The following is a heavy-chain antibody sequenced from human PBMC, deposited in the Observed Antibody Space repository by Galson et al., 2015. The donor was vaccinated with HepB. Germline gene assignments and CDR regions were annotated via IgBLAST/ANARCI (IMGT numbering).Heavy chain of an antibody. Sequence: SLRLSCAASGFTFSDYAMSWIRQAPGKGLEWVSYISSNTLDTNYADSVKGRFTISRDNAKNSLFLQINSLRAEDTAVYYCARVADADYGHHTHLLSWGQGTLGTV. CDR3: ARVADADYGHHTHLLS. J-gene: IGHJ5*02. D-gene: IGHD4-17*01. V-gene: IGHV3-11*06. CDR1: GFTFSDYA. CDR2: ISSNTLDT.